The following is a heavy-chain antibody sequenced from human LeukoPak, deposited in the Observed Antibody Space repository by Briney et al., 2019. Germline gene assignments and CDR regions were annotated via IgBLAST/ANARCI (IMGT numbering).Heavy chain of an antibody. CDR1: GDSISTSSYN. Sequence: PSETLSLTCTVSGDSISTSSYNWGWIRQPPGKGLEWIGSIYFSGSTYYDPSLRSRVTISVDTSQNQFSLKLSSVTAADTAVYYCARHGVVVTSIPFDYWGQGTLVTVSS. J-gene: IGHJ4*02. V-gene: IGHV4-39*01. CDR3: ARHGVVVTSIPFDY. D-gene: IGHD2-21*02. CDR2: IYFSGST.